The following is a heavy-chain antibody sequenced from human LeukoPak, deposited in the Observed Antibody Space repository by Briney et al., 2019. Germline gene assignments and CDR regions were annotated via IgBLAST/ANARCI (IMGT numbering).Heavy chain of an antibody. CDR3: AREAPVVYYGMDV. D-gene: IGHD2-15*01. V-gene: IGHV4-59*06. J-gene: IGHJ6*02. CDR2: IYYSGST. CDR1: GGSISSYY. Sequence: SETLSLTCTVSGGSISSYYWSWIRQPPGKGLEWIGYIYYSGSTYYNPSLKSRVTISVDTSKNQFSLKLSSVTAADTAVYYCAREAPVVYYGMDVWGQGTTVTVSS.